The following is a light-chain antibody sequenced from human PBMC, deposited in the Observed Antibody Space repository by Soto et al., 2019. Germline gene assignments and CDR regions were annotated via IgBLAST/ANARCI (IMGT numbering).Light chain of an antibody. J-gene: IGKJ3*01. V-gene: IGKV3-20*01. CDR1: QSVSSNN. Sequence: EIVLTQSPGTLSLSPGERATLSCRASQSVSSNNLAWYQQRPGQAPRVVIYGASTRATGIPERFSGSGSGTDFTRTISRLAPEDFAVYYCQQDGRSPFTFGPGTKVDIK. CDR3: QQDGRSPFT. CDR2: GAS.